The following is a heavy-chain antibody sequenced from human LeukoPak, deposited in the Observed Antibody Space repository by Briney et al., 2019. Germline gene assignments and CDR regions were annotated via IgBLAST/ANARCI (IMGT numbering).Heavy chain of an antibody. Sequence: SQTLSLTCTVSGGSISSGGYYWSWIRQPPGKGLEWIGYIYHSGSTYYNPSLKSRVTISVDTSKNQFSLKLSSVTAADTAVYYCARSSGWISPNDYWGQGTLVTVSS. CDR1: GGSISSGGYY. CDR2: IYHSGST. J-gene: IGHJ4*02. CDR3: ARSSGWISPNDY. D-gene: IGHD6-19*01. V-gene: IGHV4-30-2*01.